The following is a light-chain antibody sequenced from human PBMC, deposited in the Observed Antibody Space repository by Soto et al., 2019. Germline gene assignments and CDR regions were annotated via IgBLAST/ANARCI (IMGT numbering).Light chain of an antibody. CDR3: SSYTSSSTPGVV. V-gene: IGLV2-14*01. J-gene: IGLJ2*01. CDR1: SSDVGGYNY. Sequence: QSVLTQPASVSGSPGQSITISCTGTSSDVGGYNYVSWYQQHPGKAPKLKIYDVSNRPSGVSNRFSGSKSGNTASLTISGLQAEDEADYYCSSYTSSSTPGVVFGGGTKLTVL. CDR2: DVS.